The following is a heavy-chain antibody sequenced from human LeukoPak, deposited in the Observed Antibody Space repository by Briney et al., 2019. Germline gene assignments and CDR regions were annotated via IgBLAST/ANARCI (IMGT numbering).Heavy chain of an antibody. CDR2: IYASGST. CDR3: ASYSGSYAYYGY. Sequence: SETLSLTCTVSGGSISSGGYYWSWIRQPAGKGLEWIGRIYASGSTNYNPSLKSRVTMSVDTSKNQFSLKLSSVTAADTAVYYSASYSGSYAYYGYWGQGTLVTVSS. V-gene: IGHV4-61*02. CDR1: GGSISSGGYY. D-gene: IGHD1-26*01. J-gene: IGHJ4*02.